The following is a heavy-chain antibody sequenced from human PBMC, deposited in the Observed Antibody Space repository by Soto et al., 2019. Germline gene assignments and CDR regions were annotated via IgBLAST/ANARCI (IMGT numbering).Heavy chain of an antibody. CDR2: IHYSGTT. CDR1: GGSMRNYF. Sequence: TLSLTCTVSGGSMRNYFWTWIRQPPGKGLEWIGYIHYSGTTSFFPSYNPSLRSRVTISEDTSKNQFSLKLLSVTTADTAVYFCAAGEASSRNLAPFDFDHWGQGTLVTVSS. J-gene: IGHJ4*02. V-gene: IGHV4-59*01. D-gene: IGHD6-13*01. CDR3: AAGEASSRNLAPFDFDH.